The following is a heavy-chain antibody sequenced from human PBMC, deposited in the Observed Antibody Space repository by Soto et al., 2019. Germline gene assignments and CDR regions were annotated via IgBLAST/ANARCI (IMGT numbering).Heavy chain of an antibody. J-gene: IGHJ6*02. CDR3: AKDPSSGWYGYYYYGMDV. CDR2: ISYDGSNK. Sequence: GGSLRLSCAASGFTLSSYGMHWVRQAPGKGLEWVAVISYDGSNKYYADSVKGRFTISRDNSKNTLYLQMNSLRAEDTAVYYCAKDPSSGWYGYYYYGMDVWGQGTTVTVSS. D-gene: IGHD6-19*01. V-gene: IGHV3-30*18. CDR1: GFTLSSYG.